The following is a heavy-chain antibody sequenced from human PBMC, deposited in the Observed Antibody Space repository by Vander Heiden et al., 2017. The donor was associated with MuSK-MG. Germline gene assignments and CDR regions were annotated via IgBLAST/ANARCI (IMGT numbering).Heavy chain of an antibody. CDR2: ISSSSSYI. CDR1: GFPFSSYS. J-gene: IGHJ4*02. D-gene: IGHD6-13*01. V-gene: IGHV3-21*03. Sequence: EVQLVESGGGLVKPGGSLRLSCAASGFPFSSYSMNWVRQAPGKGLEWVSSISSSSSYIYYADSVKGRFTISRDNAKNSLYLQMNSLRAEDTAVYYCARGIAAAGGYWGQGTLVTVSS. CDR3: ARGIAAAGGY.